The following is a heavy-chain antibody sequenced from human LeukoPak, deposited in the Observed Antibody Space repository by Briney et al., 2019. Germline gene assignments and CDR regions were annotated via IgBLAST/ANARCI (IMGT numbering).Heavy chain of an antibody. CDR3: ARGVLGAMNTLGY. D-gene: IGHD1-26*01. CDR1: GGSFSGYY. CDR2: INHSGST. V-gene: IGHV4-34*01. Sequence: PSETLSLTCAVYGGSFSGYYWSWIRQPPGKGLEWIGEINHSGSTNYNPSLKSRVTISVDTSKNQFSLKLSSVTAADTAVYYCARGVLGAMNTLGYWGQGTLVTVSS. J-gene: IGHJ4*02.